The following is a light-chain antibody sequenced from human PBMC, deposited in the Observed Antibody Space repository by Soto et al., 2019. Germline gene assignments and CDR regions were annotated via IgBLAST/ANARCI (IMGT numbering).Light chain of an antibody. Sequence: QSVLTQPPSVSGSPGQSVTISCTGTSSDVGSSNGVSWYQQPQGTAPKLMIYDVSNRPSGVPDRFSGSKSGNTASLTISGLQAEDEADYYCSSYTSSSTYVFGTGTKVTVL. CDR3: SSYTSSSTYV. J-gene: IGLJ1*01. CDR1: SSDVGSSNG. CDR2: DVS. V-gene: IGLV2-18*02.